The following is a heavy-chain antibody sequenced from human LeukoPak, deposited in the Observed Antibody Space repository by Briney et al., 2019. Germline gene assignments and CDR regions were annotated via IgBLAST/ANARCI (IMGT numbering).Heavy chain of an antibody. Sequence: SETLSLTCTVSGGSISSSSYYWGWIRQPPGKGLEWIGSIYYSGSTYYNPSLKSRVTTSVDTSKNQFSLKLSSVTAADTAVYYCARSIPTDYGDFEDAFDIWGQGTMVTVSS. D-gene: IGHD4-17*01. CDR1: GGSISSSSYY. CDR2: IYYSGST. J-gene: IGHJ3*02. CDR3: ARSIPTDYGDFEDAFDI. V-gene: IGHV4-39*01.